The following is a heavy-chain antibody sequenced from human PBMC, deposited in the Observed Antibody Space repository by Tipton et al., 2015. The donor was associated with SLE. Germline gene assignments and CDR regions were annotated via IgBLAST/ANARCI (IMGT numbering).Heavy chain of an antibody. D-gene: IGHD3-22*01. CDR2: MHTDGNT. Sequence: TLSITCTVSGGSISSESTYWSWIRQPAGKGLEWIGRMHTDGNTNFNPSLKSRATESLNKSKNQFSRNLSSVTAADTAVYYCAREQMYFYGSVDTSYHAFVIWGRGTVVTVSS. CDR3: AREQMYFYGSVDTSYHAFVI. V-gene: IGHV4-61*02. J-gene: IGHJ3*02. CDR1: GGSISSESTY.